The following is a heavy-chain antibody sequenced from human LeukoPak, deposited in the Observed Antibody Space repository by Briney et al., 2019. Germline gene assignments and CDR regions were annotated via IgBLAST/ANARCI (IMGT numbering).Heavy chain of an antibody. CDR1: GFTFDDYA. CDR3: AKGGVGATRGWDYFDY. Sequence: GGSLRLSCAASGFTFDDYAMHWVRQAPGKGLEWVSGISWNSGSIGYADSVKGRFTISRDNAKNSLYLQMNSLRAGDTALYYCAKGGVGATRGWDYFDYWGQGTLVTVSS. D-gene: IGHD1-26*01. V-gene: IGHV3-9*01. J-gene: IGHJ4*02. CDR2: ISWNSGSI.